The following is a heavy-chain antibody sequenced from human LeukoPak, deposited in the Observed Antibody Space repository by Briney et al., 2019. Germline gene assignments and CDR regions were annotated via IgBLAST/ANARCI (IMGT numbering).Heavy chain of an antibody. D-gene: IGHD6-19*01. CDR3: ARDLKSYSSGWYEDP. Sequence: ASVKVSCKASGYTFSSYAISWVRQAPGQGLEWMGRIIPILGIANYAQKFQGRVTITADKSTSTAYMELSSLRSEDTAVYYCARDLKSYSSGWYEDPWGQGTLVTVSS. V-gene: IGHV1-69*04. CDR1: GYTFSSYA. J-gene: IGHJ5*02. CDR2: IIPILGIA.